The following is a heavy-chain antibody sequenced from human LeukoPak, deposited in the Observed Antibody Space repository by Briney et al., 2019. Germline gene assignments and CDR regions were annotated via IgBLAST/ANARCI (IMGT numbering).Heavy chain of an antibody. CDR2: IYYSGST. V-gene: IGHV4-59*01. D-gene: IGHD3-22*01. Sequence: PSETLSLTCTVSGGSISSYYWSWIRQPPGKGLEWIGYIYYSGSTNYNPSLKSRVTISVDTSKNQFSLKLSPVTAADTAVYYCARGRGPYYDSSGYYRDAFAIWGQGTMVTVSS. J-gene: IGHJ3*02. CDR3: ARGRGPYYDSSGYYRDAFAI. CDR1: GGSISSYY.